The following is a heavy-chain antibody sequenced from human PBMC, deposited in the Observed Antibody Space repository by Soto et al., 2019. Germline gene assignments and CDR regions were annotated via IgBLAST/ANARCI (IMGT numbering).Heavy chain of an antibody. J-gene: IGHJ5*02. CDR2: ISAYNGNT. CDR1: GYTSTSYG. CDR3: ARGYYDILTGYYPSVQWFDP. Sequence: EASVKVSCKASGYTSTSYGISWVRQAPGQGLEKMGWISAYNGNTNYAQKLQGRVTMTTDTSTSTAYMELRSLRSDDTAVYYCARGYYDILTGYYPSVQWFDPWGQGTLVTV. D-gene: IGHD3-9*01. V-gene: IGHV1-18*01.